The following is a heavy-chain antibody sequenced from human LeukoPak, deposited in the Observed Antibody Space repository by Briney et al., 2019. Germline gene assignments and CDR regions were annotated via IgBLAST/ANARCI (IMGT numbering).Heavy chain of an antibody. J-gene: IGHJ4*02. D-gene: IGHD6-19*01. CDR3: ARRVYSSGWYYFDY. CDR2: IYPGDPDT. V-gene: IGHV5-51*01. CDR1: GYPFTSYW. Sequence: NLGESLKISCKGSGYPFTSYWIGWVRQMPGKGLEGMGIIYPGDPDTRYSPSFQGQVTISADKSISTAYLQWSSLKASDTAMYYCARRVYSSGWYYFDYWGQGTLVTVSS.